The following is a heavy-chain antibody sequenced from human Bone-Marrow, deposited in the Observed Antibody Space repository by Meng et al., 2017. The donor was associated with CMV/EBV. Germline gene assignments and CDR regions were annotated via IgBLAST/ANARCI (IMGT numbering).Heavy chain of an antibody. CDR1: GFTFSSYS. CDR2: ISSSSSYI. Sequence: GGSLRLSCAASGFTFSSYSMNWVRQAPGKGLEWVSSISSSSSYIYYADSVKGRFTISRDNAKNSLYLQMNSLRAEDTAVYYCAREGGSYSSQVSEKTDYWGQGTLVTVSS. CDR3: AREGGSYSSQVSEKTDY. J-gene: IGHJ4*02. V-gene: IGHV3-21*01. D-gene: IGHD1-26*01.